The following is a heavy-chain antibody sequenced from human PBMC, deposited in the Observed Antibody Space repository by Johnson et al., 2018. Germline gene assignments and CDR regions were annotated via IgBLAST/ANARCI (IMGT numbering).Heavy chain of an antibody. V-gene: IGHV3-53*01. CDR2: IYSGGSK. Sequence: VQLQESGGGLVQSGGSLRLSCAASGFIVSTNYMIWVRQAPGKGLEWVSVIYSGGSKYYADSVTGRFTISRDNSKNTLYLQMNSLRAEETAVYYCARVEYDERAFDIWGQGTMVTVSS. J-gene: IGHJ3*02. D-gene: IGHD3-3*01. CDR1: GFIVSTNY. CDR3: ARVEYDERAFDI.